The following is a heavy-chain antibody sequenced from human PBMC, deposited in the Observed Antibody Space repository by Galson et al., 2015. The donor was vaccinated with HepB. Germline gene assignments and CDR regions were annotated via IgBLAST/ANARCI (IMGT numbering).Heavy chain of an antibody. CDR3: AKEAPSKNYYGTASRHY. Sequence: SLRLSCAASGFTFSSYCMHWVRQAPGKGLERVAVISYDGSNKYYADSVKGRFTISRDNSKNTLYLQMNSLRAEDTAVYYCAKEAPSKNYYGTASRHYWGHGPLLTV. CDR2: ISYDGSNK. V-gene: IGHV3-30*18. J-gene: IGHJ4*01. D-gene: IGHD3-10*01. CDR1: GFTFSSYC.